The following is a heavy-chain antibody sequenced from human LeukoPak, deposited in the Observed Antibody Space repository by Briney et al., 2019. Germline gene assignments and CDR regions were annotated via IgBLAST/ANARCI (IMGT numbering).Heavy chain of an antibody. CDR1: GYTFTGYD. Sequence: ASVKVSCKASGYTFTGYDTHWVRQAPGQGLEWMGWINPNSGGTKYEQKFQGRVTMTRDTSISTAYMELSRLRSDDTAVYYCARWRQLDYWGQGTLVTVSS. V-gene: IGHV1-2*02. CDR3: ARWRQLDY. J-gene: IGHJ4*02. D-gene: IGHD6-13*01. CDR2: INPNSGGT.